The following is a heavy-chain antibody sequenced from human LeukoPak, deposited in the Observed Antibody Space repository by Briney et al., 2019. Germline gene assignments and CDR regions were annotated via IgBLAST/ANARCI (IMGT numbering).Heavy chain of an antibody. V-gene: IGHV1-46*01. Sequence: ASVKVSCKASGYTFTSYYTHWVRQAPGQGLEWMGIINPSGGSTSYAQKFQGRVTITADKSTSTAYMELSSLRSEDTAVYYCARDLRSGFGSWYYVYWGQGTLVTVSS. CDR2: INPSGGST. CDR3: ARDLRSGFGSWYYVY. D-gene: IGHD6-13*01. CDR1: GYTFTSYY. J-gene: IGHJ4*02.